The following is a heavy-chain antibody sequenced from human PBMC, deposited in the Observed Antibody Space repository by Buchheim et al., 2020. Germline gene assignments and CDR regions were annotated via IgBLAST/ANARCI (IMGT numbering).Heavy chain of an antibody. Sequence: QVQLVESGGGVVQPGRSLRLSCAASGFTFSSYGMHWVRQAPGKGLEWVAVIWYDGSNKYYADSVKGRFTISRDNSKNTLYLQMNSLRAEDTAVYYCARAGFLEWLLWDYWGQGTL. CDR3: ARAGFLEWLLWDY. CDR1: GFTFSSYG. V-gene: IGHV3-33*01. CDR2: IWYDGSNK. J-gene: IGHJ4*02. D-gene: IGHD3-3*01.